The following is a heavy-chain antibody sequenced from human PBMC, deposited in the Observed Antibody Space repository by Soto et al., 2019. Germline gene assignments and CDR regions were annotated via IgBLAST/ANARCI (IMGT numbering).Heavy chain of an antibody. D-gene: IGHD5-18*01. V-gene: IGHV3-21*01. CDR3: ARDQPGYSYGYGLGY. CDR1: GFTFSNYW. Sequence: GGSLRLSCGASGFTFSNYWMYWVRQAPGKGLEWVSSISSSSSYIYYADSVKGRFTISRDNAKNSLYLQMNSLRAEDTAVYYCARDQPGYSYGYGLGYWGQGTLVTVSS. J-gene: IGHJ4*02. CDR2: ISSSSSYI.